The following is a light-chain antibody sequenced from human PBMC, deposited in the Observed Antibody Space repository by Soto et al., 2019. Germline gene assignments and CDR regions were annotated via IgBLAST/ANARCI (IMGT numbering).Light chain of an antibody. V-gene: IGLV2-11*01. CDR2: DVR. Sequence: QSALTQPRSVAGSPGPSVTISCTGTSSDVGGYNYVSWYQQHPGKAPKLMIYDVRKRPSGVPDRFSGSKSGNTAYLTISGLQAEDEADYYCCSYAGSYSYVFGTGTKLTVL. CDR1: SSDVGGYNY. CDR3: CSYAGSYSYV. J-gene: IGLJ1*01.